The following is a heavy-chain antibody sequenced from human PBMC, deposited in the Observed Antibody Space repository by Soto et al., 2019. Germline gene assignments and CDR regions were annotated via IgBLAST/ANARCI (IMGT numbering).Heavy chain of an antibody. CDR2: IYPGDSDT. D-gene: IGHD2-21*02. J-gene: IGHJ6*02. CDR3: ARAYCGGDCYSPVTGMDV. CDR1: GYSFTSYW. V-gene: IGHV5-51*01. Sequence: PGESLKISCKGSGYSFTSYWIGWVRQMPGKGLEWMGIIYPGDSDTRYSPSFQGQVTISADKSISTAYLQWSSLKASDTAMYYCARAYCGGDCYSPVTGMDVWGQGTTVTVSS.